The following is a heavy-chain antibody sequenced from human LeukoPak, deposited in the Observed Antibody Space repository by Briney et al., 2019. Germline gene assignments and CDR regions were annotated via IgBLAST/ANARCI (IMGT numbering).Heavy chain of an antibody. J-gene: IGHJ6*03. CDR3: ARDGSSLYYYYYYYMDV. Sequence: GGSLRLSCAASGFTFSSFGMHWVRQAPGKGLEWVAVIANDGKTTYYADSVKGRFTISRDNSKNTLYLQMNSLRAEDTAVYYCARDGSSLYYYYYYYMDVWGKGTTVSVSS. CDR1: GFTFSSFG. CDR2: IANDGKTT. V-gene: IGHV3-30*03. D-gene: IGHD2-15*01.